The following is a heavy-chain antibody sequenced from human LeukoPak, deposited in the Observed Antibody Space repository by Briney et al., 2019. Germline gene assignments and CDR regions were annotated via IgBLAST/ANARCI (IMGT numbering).Heavy chain of an antibody. CDR1: GGSISSSSYY. Sequence: SETLSLTCTVSGGSISSSSYYWGWIRQPPGKELEWIGSIYYSGSTYYNPSLKSRVTISVDTSKHQFSLKLSSVTAADTAVYYCARQNSGSYAVYYYYYYMYIWGKGTKVTVSS. V-gene: IGHV4-39*07. CDR2: IYYSGST. J-gene: IGHJ6*03. D-gene: IGHD3-10*01. CDR3: ARQNSGSYAVYYYYYYMYI.